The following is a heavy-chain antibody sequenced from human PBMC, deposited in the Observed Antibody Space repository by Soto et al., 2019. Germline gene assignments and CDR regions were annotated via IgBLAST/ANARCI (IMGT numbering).Heavy chain of an antibody. CDR3: ASSYGSGHRAFDY. D-gene: IGHD3-10*01. Sequence: QVQLVQSGAEVKRPGSSVKVSCKASGDTFNFYSINWVRQAPGLGLEWMGRVNPIVSMSNYAQKFQGRVTMTPDKSTTTAHMELSSLRSEDTAIYYCASSYGSGHRAFDYWCQGALVTVSS. V-gene: IGHV1-69*02. CDR2: VNPIVSMS. J-gene: IGHJ4*02. CDR1: GDTFNFYS.